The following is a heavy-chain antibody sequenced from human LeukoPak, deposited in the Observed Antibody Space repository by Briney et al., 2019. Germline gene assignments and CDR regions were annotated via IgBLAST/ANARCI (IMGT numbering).Heavy chain of an antibody. CDR3: AREQYYYDSSGYYFAYYFDY. Sequence: GGSLRLSCAASGFTFSSYAMHWVRQAPGKGLEWVAVISYDGSNKYYADSVKGRFTISRDNSKNTLYLQMNSLRAEDTAVYYCAREQYYYDSSGYYFAYYFDYWGQGTLVTVS. CDR2: ISYDGSNK. J-gene: IGHJ4*02. D-gene: IGHD3-22*01. V-gene: IGHV3-30-3*01. CDR1: GFTFSSYA.